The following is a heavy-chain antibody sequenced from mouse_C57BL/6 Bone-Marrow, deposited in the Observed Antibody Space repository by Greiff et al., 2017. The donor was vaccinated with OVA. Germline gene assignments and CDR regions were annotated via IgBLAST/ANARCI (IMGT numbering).Heavy chain of an antibody. V-gene: IGHV1-7*01. CDR1: GYTFTSYW. J-gene: IGHJ2*01. D-gene: IGHD1-1*01. Sequence: QVQLQQSGAELAKPGASVKLSCKASGYTFTSYWMHWVKQRPGQGLEWIGYINPSSGYTKYNQKFKDKATLTADKSSSTAYMQLSSVTYEDSAVYYCARRTTVVATPFDSWGQGTTLTVSS. CDR3: ARRTTVVATPFDS. CDR2: INPSSGYT.